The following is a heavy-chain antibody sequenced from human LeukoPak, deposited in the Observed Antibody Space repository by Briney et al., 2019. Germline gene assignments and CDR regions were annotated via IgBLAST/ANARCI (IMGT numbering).Heavy chain of an antibody. CDR3: AREGHLDY. Sequence: GGSLRLSCAASGFTFSSYEMNWVRQAPGKGLEWVSYISSSGSTIYYADSVKGRFTISRDNAKPSLYLQMNSLRAESQAVYYCAREGHLDYWAQRTLVTVSS. CDR1: GFTFSSYE. J-gene: IGHJ4*02. CDR2: ISSSGSTI. V-gene: IGHV3-48*03.